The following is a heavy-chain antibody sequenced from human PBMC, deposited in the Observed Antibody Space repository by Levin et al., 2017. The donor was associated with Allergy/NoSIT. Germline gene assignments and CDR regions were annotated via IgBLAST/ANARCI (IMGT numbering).Heavy chain of an antibody. CDR2: ISSSSSYT. CDR3: ARAKKLGGYSYGSDAFDI. J-gene: IGHJ3*02. Sequence: RSGGSLRLSCAASGFTFSDYYMSWIRQAPGKGLEWVSYISSSSSYTNYADSVKGRFTISRDNAKNSLYLQMNSLRAEDTAVYYCARAKKLGGYSYGSDAFDIWGQGTMVTVSS. CDR1: GFTFSDYY. D-gene: IGHD5-18*01. V-gene: IGHV3-11*05.